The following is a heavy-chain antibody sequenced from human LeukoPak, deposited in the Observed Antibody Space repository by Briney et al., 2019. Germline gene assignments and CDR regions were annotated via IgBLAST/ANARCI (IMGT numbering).Heavy chain of an antibody. CDR2: ISGSGDTT. Sequence: GGSLRLSCVASGFTFTAYAMTWVRQAPGKGLEWVPEISGSGDTTSYADSVKGRFTISRDNSKTTVYLQMNSLRAEDTATYYCARDPRVYTGYDFRGTDTYYFDHWGQGILVTVSS. CDR1: GFTFTAYA. V-gene: IGHV3-23*01. CDR3: ARDPRVYTGYDFRGTDTYYFDH. J-gene: IGHJ4*02. D-gene: IGHD5-12*01.